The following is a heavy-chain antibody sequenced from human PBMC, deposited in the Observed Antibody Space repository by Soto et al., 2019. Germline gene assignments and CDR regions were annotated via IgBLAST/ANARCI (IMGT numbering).Heavy chain of an antibody. Sequence: SETLSLTCAVYGGSFSGYYWSWIRQPPGKGLEWIGEINHSGSTNYNPSLKSRVTISVDTSKNQFSLKLSSVTAADAAVYYCASQYSSSWYYFDYWGQGTLVTVSS. CDR2: INHSGST. V-gene: IGHV4-34*01. D-gene: IGHD6-13*01. CDR1: GGSFSGYY. J-gene: IGHJ4*02. CDR3: ASQYSSSWYYFDY.